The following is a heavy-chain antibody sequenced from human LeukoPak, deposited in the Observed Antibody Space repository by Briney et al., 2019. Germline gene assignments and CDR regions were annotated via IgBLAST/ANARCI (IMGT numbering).Heavy chain of an antibody. CDR1: GGTFSSYA. D-gene: IGHD3-10*01. J-gene: IGHJ4*02. CDR3: ARDQLTGYYFDY. Sequence: ASVKVSCKASGGTFSSYAISWVRQAPGQGLEWMGRIIPILGIANYAQKFQGRVTITADKSTSTAYMELRSLRSDDTAVYYCARDQLTGYYFDYWGQGTLVTVSS. CDR2: IIPILGIA. V-gene: IGHV1-69*04.